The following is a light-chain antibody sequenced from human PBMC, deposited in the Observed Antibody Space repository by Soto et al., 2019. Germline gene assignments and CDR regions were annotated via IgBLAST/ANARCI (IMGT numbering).Light chain of an antibody. J-gene: IGKJ2*01. Sequence: DIQMTQSPSSLSASVGDRVTITCRASQSISNYLNWHQQRPGKAPKLLIHAASNLQSGVPSRFSGSGSGTYFTLTISSLQPEDFATYYCQQSYNLPRTFGQGTKLEIK. CDR2: AAS. V-gene: IGKV1-39*01. CDR1: QSISNY. CDR3: QQSYNLPRT.